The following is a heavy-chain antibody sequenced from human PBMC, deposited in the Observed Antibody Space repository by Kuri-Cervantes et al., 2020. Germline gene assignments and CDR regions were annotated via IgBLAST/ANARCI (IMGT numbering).Heavy chain of an antibody. D-gene: IGHD6-6*01. V-gene: IGHV3-23*01. CDR3: ARIGYSSSSLDY. CDR1: GFTFSSYA. J-gene: IGHJ4*02. CDR2: ISVSGATT. Sequence: GGSLRLSCAASGFTFSSYAMSWVRQAPGKGLEWVSGISVSGATTDYADSAKGRFTISRDNAKNSLYLQMNSLRAEDTAIFYCARIGYSSSSLDYWGQGSLVTVSS.